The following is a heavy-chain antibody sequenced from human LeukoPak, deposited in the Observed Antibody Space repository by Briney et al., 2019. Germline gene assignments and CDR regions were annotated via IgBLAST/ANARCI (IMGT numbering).Heavy chain of an antibody. V-gene: IGHV4-59*01. J-gene: IGHJ4*02. CDR1: GGSLSRYY. D-gene: IGHD6-19*01. CDR3: ARELAVAGYFDY. Sequence: SETLSLTCTVSGGSLSRYYWSWIRQPPGKGLEWIAYLYYTGSTNYNPSLKSRLTISVDTSKNQFSLKLSSVTAADTAVYYCARELAVAGYFDYWGQGTLVTVSS. CDR2: LYYTGST.